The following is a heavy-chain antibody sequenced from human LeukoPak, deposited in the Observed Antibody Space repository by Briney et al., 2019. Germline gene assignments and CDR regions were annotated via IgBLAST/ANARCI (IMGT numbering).Heavy chain of an antibody. J-gene: IGHJ1*01. Sequence: EASVNVSCTASGYTLTSYAISWVRQAPGQGLEWMGRIIPILGIANYAQKFQGRVTITADKSTSTAYMELSSLRSEDTAVYYCARETPDYYDSSGYPEYFQHWGXGTLVTVSS. CDR2: IIPILGIA. CDR1: GYTLTSYA. D-gene: IGHD3-22*01. V-gene: IGHV1-69*04. CDR3: ARETPDYYDSSGYPEYFQH.